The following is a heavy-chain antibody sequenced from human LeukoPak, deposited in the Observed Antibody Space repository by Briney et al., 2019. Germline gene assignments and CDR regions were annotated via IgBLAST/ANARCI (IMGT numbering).Heavy chain of an antibody. CDR3: ARGPYDILTGYYLH. CDR1: GFTVSSNY. Sequence: GGSLRLSYAASGFTVSSNYMSWVRQAPGKGLEWVSVIYSGGSTYYADSVKGRFTISRDNSKNTLYLQMNSLRAEDTAVYYCARGPYDILTGYYLHWGQGTLVTVSS. CDR2: IYSGGST. D-gene: IGHD3-9*01. V-gene: IGHV3-66*01. J-gene: IGHJ4*02.